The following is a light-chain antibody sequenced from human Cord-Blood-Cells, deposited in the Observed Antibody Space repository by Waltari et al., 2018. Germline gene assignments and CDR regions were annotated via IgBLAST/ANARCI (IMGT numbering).Light chain of an antibody. CDR2: DAS. CDR3: QQYDNLYT. Sequence: DIQMTQSPSSLSASVGDRVTITCQASQDISNYLNWYQQKPGTAPKLLLYDASNLETGVPSRFSGSGSGTDFTFTISSLQPEDIATYYCQQYDNLYTFGQGTKLEIK. CDR1: QDISNY. V-gene: IGKV1-33*01. J-gene: IGKJ2*01.